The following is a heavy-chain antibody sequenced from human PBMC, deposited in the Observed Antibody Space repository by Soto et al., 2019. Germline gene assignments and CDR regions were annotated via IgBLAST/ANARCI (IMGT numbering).Heavy chain of an antibody. V-gene: IGHV1-8*01. D-gene: IGHD6-13*01. Sequence: QVQLVQSGAEVKKPGASVKVSCKASGYTFTSYDINWVRQATGQGLEWMGWMNPNSGNTGYAQKFQGRVTMTRNTSISTAYMELSSRRSEDTAVYYCARRRYSSSWYDYYYSGMDVWGQGTTVTVSS. CDR2: MNPNSGNT. J-gene: IGHJ6*01. CDR3: ARRRYSSSWYDYYYSGMDV. CDR1: GYTFTSYD.